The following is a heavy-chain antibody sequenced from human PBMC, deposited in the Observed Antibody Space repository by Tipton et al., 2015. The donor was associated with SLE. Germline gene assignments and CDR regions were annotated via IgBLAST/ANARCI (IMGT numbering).Heavy chain of an antibody. D-gene: IGHD5-12*01. J-gene: IGHJ4*02. CDR1: GDSFSSGSSS. Sequence: TLSLTCTVSGDSFSSGSSSWNWVCQPAGKGLEWIGLIYNSGITNYNPSLQSRVTLSVDMSKNQFSLRLSSVTAADTGVYYCAREYSGYDYRTFDHWGQGTLVTVSS. CDR2: IYNSGIT. CDR3: AREYSGYDYRTFDH. V-gene: IGHV4-61*02.